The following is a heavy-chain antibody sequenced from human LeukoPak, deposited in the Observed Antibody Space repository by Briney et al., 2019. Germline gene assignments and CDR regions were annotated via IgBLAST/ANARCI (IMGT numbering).Heavy chain of an antibody. CDR2: ISSSGSTI. J-gene: IGHJ5*02. CDR1: GFTFSSYE. V-gene: IGHV3-48*03. CDR3: ARESGYWFDP. Sequence: GGSLRLSCAASGFTFSSYEMNWVRQAPGKGLERVSYISSSGSTIYYADSVKGRFTISRDNAKNSLYLQMNSLRAEDTAVYYCARESGYWFDPWGQGTLVTVSS.